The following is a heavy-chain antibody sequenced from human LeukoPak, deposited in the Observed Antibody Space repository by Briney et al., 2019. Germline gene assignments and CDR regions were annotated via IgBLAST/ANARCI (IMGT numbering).Heavy chain of an antibody. CDR2: IIPILGIA. Sequence: ASVKVSCKASGGTFSSYAISWVRQAPGQGLEWMGRIIPILGIANYAQKFQGRVTITADKSTSTAYMELSSLRSEDTAVSYCARIAAADDIDYWGQGTQVTVSS. J-gene: IGHJ4*02. D-gene: IGHD6-13*01. CDR1: GGTFSSYA. V-gene: IGHV1-69*04. CDR3: ARIAAADDIDY.